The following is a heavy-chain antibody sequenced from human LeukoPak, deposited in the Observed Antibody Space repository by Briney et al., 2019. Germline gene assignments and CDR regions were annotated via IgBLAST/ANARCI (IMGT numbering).Heavy chain of an antibody. CDR2: INPDSGGT. Sequence: GASVKVSCKASGYTFIGYPMHWVRQAPGQGLEWMGWINPDSGGTNYAQKFQGRVTVTRDTSISTVYMELSRLRSDDTAVYYCAGKGAYSSSSFDYWGQGTLVTVSS. J-gene: IGHJ4*02. D-gene: IGHD6-6*01. V-gene: IGHV1-2*02. CDR3: AGKGAYSSSSFDY. CDR1: GYTFIGYP.